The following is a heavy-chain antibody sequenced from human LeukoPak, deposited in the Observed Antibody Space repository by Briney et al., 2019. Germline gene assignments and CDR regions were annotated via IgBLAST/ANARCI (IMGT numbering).Heavy chain of an antibody. Sequence: GGSLRLSCAASGFTVSSNYMSWVRQAPGKGLEWVSVIYSGGSTYYADSVKGRFTISRDNAKNSLYLQMNSLRAEDTAVYYCARCPATGDHIDYWGQGTLVTVSS. CDR3: ARCPATGDHIDY. CDR1: GFTVSSNY. J-gene: IGHJ4*02. V-gene: IGHV3-66*01. D-gene: IGHD7-27*01. CDR2: IYSGGST.